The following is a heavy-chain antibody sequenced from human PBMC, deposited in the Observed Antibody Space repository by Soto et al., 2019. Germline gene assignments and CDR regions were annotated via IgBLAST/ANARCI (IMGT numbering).Heavy chain of an antibody. Sequence: GGSLRLSCAASGFTFSSYAMSWVRKAPGKGLEWVSAISGSGGSTYYADSVKGRFTISRDNSKNTLYLQMNSLRAEDTAVYYCAKVSWRFGELLSRYYGMDVWGQGTTVTVSS. V-gene: IGHV3-23*01. CDR2: ISGSGGST. D-gene: IGHD3-10*01. CDR3: AKVSWRFGELLSRYYGMDV. J-gene: IGHJ6*02. CDR1: GFTFSSYA.